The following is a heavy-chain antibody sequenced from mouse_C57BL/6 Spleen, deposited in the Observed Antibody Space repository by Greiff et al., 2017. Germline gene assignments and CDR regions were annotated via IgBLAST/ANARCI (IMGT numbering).Heavy chain of an antibody. CDR2: IYPSDIET. CDR3: ASLNFPMDY. J-gene: IGHJ4*01. V-gene: IGHV1-61*01. CDR1: GYTFTSYW. Sequence: QVQLQQPGAELVRPGSSVKLSCKASGYTFTSYWMDWVKQRPGQGLEWIGNIYPSDIETHYNQKFKDKATLTVDKSSSTAYMQLSSLTSEDSAVYYCASLNFPMDYWGQGTSVTVSS.